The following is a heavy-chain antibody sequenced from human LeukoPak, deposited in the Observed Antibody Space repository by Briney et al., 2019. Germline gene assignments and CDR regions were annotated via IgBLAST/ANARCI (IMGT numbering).Heavy chain of an antibody. D-gene: IGHD3-22*01. CDR2: IYYSGST. Sequence: SETLSLTCTVSGGSISSSSYHWGWIRQPPGKGLEWIGSIYYSGSTYYNPSLKSRVTISVDTSKNQFSLKLSSVTAADTAVYYCARHTDWESMIVVDTSPGLFDYWGQGTLVTVSS. CDR1: GGSISSSSYH. V-gene: IGHV4-39*01. J-gene: IGHJ4*02. CDR3: ARHTDWESMIVVDTSPGLFDY.